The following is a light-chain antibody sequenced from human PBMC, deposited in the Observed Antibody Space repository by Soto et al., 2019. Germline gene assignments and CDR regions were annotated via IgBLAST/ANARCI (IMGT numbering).Light chain of an antibody. J-gene: IGLJ1*01. CDR1: SGDVGGYNY. CDR3: SSYKSSSSEYV. CDR2: EVS. V-gene: IGLV2-14*01. Sequence: QSALTQPASLSGSPGQTVTISCTGTSGDVGGYNYVSWYQQHPGKAPKLMIYEVSNRPSGVSNRFSGSKSGNTASLTISGRQAEDEADYYCSSYKSSSSEYVFGTGTKVTVL.